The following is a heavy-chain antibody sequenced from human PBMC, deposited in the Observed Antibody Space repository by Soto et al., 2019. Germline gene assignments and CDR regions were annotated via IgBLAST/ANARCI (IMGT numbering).Heavy chain of an antibody. V-gene: IGHV3-74*01. Sequence: PGGSLRLSSAASGFTFSHYWMHWVRQAPGKGLVWVTRINSDGSSTHYADSVKGRFTISRDNTKNTLYLQMNSLRAEDTAVYYCARGAQWLVHIDYWGQGTLVTVSS. J-gene: IGHJ4*02. CDR1: GFTFSHYW. CDR2: INSDGSST. CDR3: ARGAQWLVHIDY. D-gene: IGHD6-19*01.